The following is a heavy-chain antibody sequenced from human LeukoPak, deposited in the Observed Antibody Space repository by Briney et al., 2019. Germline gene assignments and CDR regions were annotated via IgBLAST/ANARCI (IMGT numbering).Heavy chain of an antibody. V-gene: IGHV3-23*01. Sequence: GGSLRLSCAASGFTFSSYAMSWVRQAPGKGVEGVSAISGSGGSTYYADSVKGRFTISRDNSKNTLYLQMNSLRGEDTAVYSCAKDFNVLLWFGEPRLYGMDVWGKGTTVTVSS. CDR1: GFTFSSYA. J-gene: IGHJ6*04. CDR3: AKDFNVLLWFGEPRLYGMDV. CDR2: ISGSGGST. D-gene: IGHD3-10*01.